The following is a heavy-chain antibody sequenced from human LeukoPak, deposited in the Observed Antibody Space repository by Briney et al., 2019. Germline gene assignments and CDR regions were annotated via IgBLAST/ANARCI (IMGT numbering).Heavy chain of an antibody. J-gene: IGHJ4*02. CDR3: ARDIERERGGYYFDY. D-gene: IGHD3-16*01. Sequence: ASVTVSCTASAYTFTVYYMHLVRQAPGQGLEWMGWINPNSGGTNYAQKFQGRVTMTRDTSISTAYMELSRLRSDDTAVYYCARDIERERGGYYFDYWGQGTLVTVSS. CDR1: AYTFTVYY. CDR2: INPNSGGT. V-gene: IGHV1-2*02.